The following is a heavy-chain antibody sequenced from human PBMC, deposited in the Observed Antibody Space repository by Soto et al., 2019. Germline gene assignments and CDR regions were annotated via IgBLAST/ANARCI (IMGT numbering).Heavy chain of an antibody. D-gene: IGHD5-18*01. CDR2: VSHSGRS. V-gene: IGHV4-34*01. CDR3: ARDDVDTLRVGFDS. Sequence: SETLSLTCDVYGGSFSGYYWSWIRQPPGKGLEWIGQVSHSGRSNYNPSLKSRVTISVDTSKNQFSLKLSSVTAADTAVYYCARDDVDTLRVGFDSWGQGTLVTVS. J-gene: IGHJ4*02. CDR1: GGSFSGYY.